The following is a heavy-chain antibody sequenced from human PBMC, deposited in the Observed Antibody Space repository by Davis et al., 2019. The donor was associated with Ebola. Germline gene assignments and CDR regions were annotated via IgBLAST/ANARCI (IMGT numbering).Heavy chain of an antibody. Sequence: GESLKISCAAFAFSFGTYGMHWVRQAPGKGLEWVASMSYDGSHTSYIDSVKGRFTVSRDNSKNTLYLQMNSLRPEDTAVYYCVKWEPHYDRMGAFDVWGQGTMVTVSA. CDR1: AFSFGTYG. V-gene: IGHV3-30*18. CDR2: MSYDGSHT. J-gene: IGHJ3*01. D-gene: IGHD3-22*01. CDR3: VKWEPHYDRMGAFDV.